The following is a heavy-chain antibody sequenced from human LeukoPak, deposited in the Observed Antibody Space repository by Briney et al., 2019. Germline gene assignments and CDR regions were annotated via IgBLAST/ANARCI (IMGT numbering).Heavy chain of an antibody. J-gene: IGHJ4*02. Sequence: SETLSLTCTVSGGSISISSYYWSWIRQPPGKGLEWIGEINHSGSTNYNPSLKSRVTISVDTSKNQFSLKLSSVTAADTAAYYCARSPYSSSWFDYWGQGTLVTVSS. D-gene: IGHD6-13*01. V-gene: IGHV4-39*07. CDR1: GGSISISSYY. CDR3: ARSPYSSSWFDY. CDR2: INHSGST.